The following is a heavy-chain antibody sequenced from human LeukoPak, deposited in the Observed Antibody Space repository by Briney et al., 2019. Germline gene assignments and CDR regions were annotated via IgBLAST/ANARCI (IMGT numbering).Heavy chain of an antibody. D-gene: IGHD6-13*01. CDR2: INPNSGGT. J-gene: IGHJ6*02. CDR3: ARDLYSSSWTDYYYYGMDV. Sequence: GASVKVSCKASGYTFTGYYMHWVRQAPGQGLEWMGWINPNSGGTNCAQKFQGRVTMTRDTSISTAYMELSRLRSDDTAVYYCARDLYSSSWTDYYYYGMDVWGQGTTVTVSS. V-gene: IGHV1-2*02. CDR1: GYTFTGYY.